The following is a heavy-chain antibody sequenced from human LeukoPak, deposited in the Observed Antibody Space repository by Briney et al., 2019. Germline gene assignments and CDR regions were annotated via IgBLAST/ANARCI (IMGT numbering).Heavy chain of an antibody. D-gene: IGHD3-22*01. CDR2: ISGIHYNT. J-gene: IGHJ4*02. CDR3: ALEDYYDSSGQIH. CDR1: GFAFSSYD. V-gene: IGHV3-23*01. Sequence: PGGSLRLSCAASGFAFSSYDMTWVRQAPGKGLEWVSGISGIHYNTYYADSVKGRFTISRDNSKNTLYLQMNSLRAEDTAVYYCALEDYYDSSGQIHWGQGTLVTVSS.